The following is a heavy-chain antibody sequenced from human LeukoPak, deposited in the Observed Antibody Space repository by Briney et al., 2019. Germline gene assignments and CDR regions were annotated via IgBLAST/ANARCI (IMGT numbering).Heavy chain of an antibody. D-gene: IGHD3-10*01. CDR3: ARDRGISGYIDL. CDR2: IYHSGST. J-gene: IGHJ2*01. CDR1: GGSFSSGGYS. Sequence: SETLSLTCAVSGGSFSSGGYSWSWIRQPPGKGLEWIGYIYHSGSTYSNPSLTSRVTISVNRSKNQFSLKLSCVTAADTAVYYCARDRGISGYIDLWGRGTLVTVSS. V-gene: IGHV4-30-2*01.